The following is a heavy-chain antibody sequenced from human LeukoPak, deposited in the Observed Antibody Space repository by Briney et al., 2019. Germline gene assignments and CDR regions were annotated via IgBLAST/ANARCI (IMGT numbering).Heavy chain of an antibody. J-gene: IGHJ4*02. Sequence: GGSLRLSCAASGFTFSSYWMHWVRQAPGKGLVWVSRVISDGSITDYTDSVKGRFTISRDNAKNTLYLQMNSLRAEDTAMYYCVRAVGGNDGRTFGYWAQGTLVTVSS. CDR1: GFTFSSYW. CDR2: VISDGSIT. D-gene: IGHD3-3*01. CDR3: VRAVGGNDGRTFGY. V-gene: IGHV3-74*01.